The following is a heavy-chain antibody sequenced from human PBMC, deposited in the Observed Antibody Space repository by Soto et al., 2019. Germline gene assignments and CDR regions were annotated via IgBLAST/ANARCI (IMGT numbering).Heavy chain of an antibody. D-gene: IGHD6-19*01. V-gene: IGHV1-18*01. CDR3: ASATSIAVAGKET. Sequence: QVQLVQSGGEVKKPGASVKVSCKASGDTVTKYGISWVRQAPGQGLEWLGWISFYNGHTNYALKFQDRMTFTTETSTSTASMELRSLTSDDTAVYYCASATSIAVAGKETWGQGTMVTVSS. J-gene: IGHJ5*02. CDR2: ISFYNGHT. CDR1: GDTVTKYG.